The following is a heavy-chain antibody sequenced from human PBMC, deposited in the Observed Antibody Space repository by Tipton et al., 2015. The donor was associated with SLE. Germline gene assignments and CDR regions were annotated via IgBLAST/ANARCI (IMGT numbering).Heavy chain of an antibody. V-gene: IGHV4-39*01. CDR3: ARLGGSTRANDAFDI. D-gene: IGHD1-26*01. Sequence: TLSLTCTISGGPISNRSYSWGWIRQPPGKGLEWIGTIYYSGRTYYNPSLKSRVPISVDTSKNQFSLKLSSVTAADTAVYYCARLGGSTRANDAFDIWGQGTMVAVSS. CDR1: GGPISNRSYS. CDR2: IYYSGRT. J-gene: IGHJ3*02.